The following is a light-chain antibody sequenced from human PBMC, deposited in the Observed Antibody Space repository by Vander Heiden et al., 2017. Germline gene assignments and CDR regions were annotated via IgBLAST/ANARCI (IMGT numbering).Light chain of an antibody. CDR3: QQYGSSPRT. J-gene: IGKJ1*01. Sequence: EIVLTQSPGTLSLSPVERATLSCRASQSVSSSYLAWYQQKPGQAPRLLIYAASSRATGIPDRFSGSGSGTDFTLTISRLEPEDFAVYYCQQYGSSPRTFGQGTKVEIK. CDR2: AAS. V-gene: IGKV3-20*01. CDR1: QSVSSSY.